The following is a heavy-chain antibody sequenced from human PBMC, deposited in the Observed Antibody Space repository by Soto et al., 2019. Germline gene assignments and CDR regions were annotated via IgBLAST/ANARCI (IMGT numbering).Heavy chain of an antibody. V-gene: IGHV4-59*01. Sequence: PSETLSLTCTVSGGSISGYYWNWIRQPPGKGLEWIGYISYSGSTNYSPSLKRRGTISGDMSKNQYSLELSSVTAADTAVYYCAREIDDSSGYPHWFDPWGQVTLVTVSS. CDR1: GGSISGYY. D-gene: IGHD3-22*01. CDR3: AREIDDSSGYPHWFDP. CDR2: ISYSGST. J-gene: IGHJ5*02.